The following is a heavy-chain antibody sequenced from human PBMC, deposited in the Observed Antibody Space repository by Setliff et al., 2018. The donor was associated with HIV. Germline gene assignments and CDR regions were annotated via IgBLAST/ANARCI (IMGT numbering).Heavy chain of an antibody. CDR1: GYTLTDLS. CDR2: FDPEDGDT. CDR3: ARLKL. J-gene: IGHJ4*02. D-gene: IGHD3-16*01. Sequence: ASVKVSCKVYGYTLTDLSMHWVRQVPGKGLEWMGRFDPEDGDTIYAEKFQGRVAISADTSTDTAYLELSGLRSDDTAVYYCARLKLWGQGTLVTVSS. V-gene: IGHV1-24*01.